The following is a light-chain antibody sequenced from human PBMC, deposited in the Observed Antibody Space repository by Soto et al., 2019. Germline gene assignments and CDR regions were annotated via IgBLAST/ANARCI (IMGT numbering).Light chain of an antibody. V-gene: IGKV3-20*01. CDR1: QSVSNSY. Sequence: EIVLTQSPGTLSLSPGERATLSCRASQSVSNSYLAWYQQKPGQAPRLLIYGASSRATGIPDRFSGSGSGTDFTLTISRLEPEDFAVYYGQHDGGSSRTFGQGTKVEIK. CDR2: GAS. J-gene: IGKJ1*01. CDR3: QHDGGSSRT.